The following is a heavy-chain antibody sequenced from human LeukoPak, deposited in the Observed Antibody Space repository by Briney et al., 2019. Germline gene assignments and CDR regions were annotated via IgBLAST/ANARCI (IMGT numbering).Heavy chain of an antibody. CDR1: GGSISSGSYY. CDR3: ARAPYYYGSGSYSTLGYYYYMDV. J-gene: IGHJ6*03. V-gene: IGHV4-61*02. D-gene: IGHD3-10*01. Sequence: SETLSLTCTVSGGSISSGSYYWSWIQQPAGKGLEWIGRIYTSGSTNYNPSLKSRVTISVGTSKNQFSLKLSSVTAADTAVYYCARAPYYYGSGSYSTLGYYYYMDVWGKGTTVTISS. CDR2: IYTSGST.